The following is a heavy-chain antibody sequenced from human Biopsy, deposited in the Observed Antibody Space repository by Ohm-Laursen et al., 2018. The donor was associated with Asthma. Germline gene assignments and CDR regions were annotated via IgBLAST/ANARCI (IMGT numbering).Heavy chain of an antibody. V-gene: IGHV3-30*18. CDR1: GFTFSSYG. CDR2: ISYDGSNK. CDR3: AKDTEGRYDFWSGLSYNYYGMDV. J-gene: IGHJ6*02. D-gene: IGHD3-3*01. Sequence: SLRLSCTATGFTFSSYGMYWVRQAPGKGLEWVAVISYDGSNKYYADSVKGRFTISRDNSKNTLYLQMNSLRAEDTAVYYCAKDTEGRYDFWSGLSYNYYGMDVWGQGTTVTVSS.